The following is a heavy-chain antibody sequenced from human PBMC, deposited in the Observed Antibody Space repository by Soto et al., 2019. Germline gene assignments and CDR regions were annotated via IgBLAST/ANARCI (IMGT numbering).Heavy chain of an antibody. CDR3: ANGVV. D-gene: IGHD2-21*01. J-gene: IGHJ6*01. V-gene: IGHV3-7*02. Sequence: EVQVVESGGGLVQPGGSLRLSCVASGFSISHYWMSWVRQAPGKGLEWVANIKEDGSEQNSVTSLKGRCTTSRDNAKKSLYLQVISMVANDTAVYYCANGVVRGLGTTVTVSS. CDR2: IKEDGSEQ. CDR1: GFSISHYW.